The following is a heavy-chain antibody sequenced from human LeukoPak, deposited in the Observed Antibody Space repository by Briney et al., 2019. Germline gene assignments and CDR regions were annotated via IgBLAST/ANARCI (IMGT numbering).Heavy chain of an antibody. CDR3: AGSDIVVVPAATTDYYYYYGMDV. CDR1: GYTFTSYY. V-gene: IGHV1-69*02. Sequence: SVKVSCKASGYTFTSYYIHWVRQAPGQGLEWMGRIIPILGIANYAQKFQGRVTITADKSTSTAYMELSSLRSEDTAVYYCAGSDIVVVPAATTDYYYYYGMDVWGQGTTVTVSS. J-gene: IGHJ6*02. CDR2: IIPILGIA. D-gene: IGHD2-2*01.